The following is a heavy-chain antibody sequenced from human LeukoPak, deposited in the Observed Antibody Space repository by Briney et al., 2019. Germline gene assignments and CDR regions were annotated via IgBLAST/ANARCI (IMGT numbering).Heavy chain of an antibody. Sequence: GGSLRLSCAASGFTFSSYWMSWVRQAPGKGLEWVANIKQDGSEKYYVDSVKGRFTISRDNAKNSLYLQMNSLRAEDTAVCYCARDSRYFDWLLSLSSYGMDVWGQGTTVTVSS. J-gene: IGHJ6*02. CDR1: GFTFSSYW. CDR3: ARDSRYFDWLLSLSSYGMDV. V-gene: IGHV3-7*01. CDR2: IKQDGSEK. D-gene: IGHD3-9*01.